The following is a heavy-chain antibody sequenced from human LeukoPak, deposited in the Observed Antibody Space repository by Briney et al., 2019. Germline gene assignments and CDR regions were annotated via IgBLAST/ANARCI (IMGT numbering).Heavy chain of an antibody. CDR3: ARDYPDDDCSSTTCPTRFDP. V-gene: IGHV1-2*02. D-gene: IGHD2-2*01. J-gene: IGHJ5*02. Sequence: ASVKVSCKASGGTFSSYAISWVRQAPGQGLEWMGWINPNSGGTDYAQKFQGRVTMTRGTSISTAYMELNRLRSDDTAVYYCARDYPDDDCSSTTCPTRFDPWGQGTLVTVSS. CDR2: INPNSGGT. CDR1: GGTFSSYA.